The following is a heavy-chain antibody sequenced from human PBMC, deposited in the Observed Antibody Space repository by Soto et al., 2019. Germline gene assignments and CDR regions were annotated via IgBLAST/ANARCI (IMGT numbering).Heavy chain of an antibody. CDR2: LSGSGGST. D-gene: IGHD2-2*01. Sequence: GGSLRLSCAASGFTVSNNYMSWVRQAPGKGLEWVSTLSGSGGSTYYADSVKGRFTISRDNSKNTLYLQMNSLRAEDTAVYYCAKDTVPVATPWFDPWGQGTLVTVSS. V-gene: IGHV3-23*01. J-gene: IGHJ5*02. CDR1: GFTVSNNY. CDR3: AKDTVPVATPWFDP.